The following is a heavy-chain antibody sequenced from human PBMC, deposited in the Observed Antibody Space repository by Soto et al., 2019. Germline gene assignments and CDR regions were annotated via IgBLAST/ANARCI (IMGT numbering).Heavy chain of an antibody. D-gene: IGHD3-22*01. J-gene: IGHJ4*02. CDR1: GFTFSDHY. CDR2: SRNKANSYTT. Sequence: GGSLRLSCAASGFTFSDHYMDWVRQAAGKGLEWVGRSRNKANSYTTEYAASVKGRFTISRDDSKNSLYLQMNSLKTADTAVYYWANLYYDNSGGYWGRGTLVTVSS. V-gene: IGHV3-72*01. CDR3: ANLYYDNSGGY.